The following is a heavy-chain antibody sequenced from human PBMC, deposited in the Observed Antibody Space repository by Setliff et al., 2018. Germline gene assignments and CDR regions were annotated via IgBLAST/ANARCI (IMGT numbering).Heavy chain of an antibody. J-gene: IGHJ3*02. CDR1: GGSFSGYY. Sequence: TLSLTCAVYGGSFSGYYWSWIRQPPGKGLEWIGYIYYSGSTNYNPSLKSRVTISVDTSKNQCSLKLSSVTAADTAVYYCARDLDLNYDFWSGYYYGNAFDIWGQGTMVTVSS. D-gene: IGHD3-3*01. V-gene: IGHV4-59*01. CDR2: IYYSGST. CDR3: ARDLDLNYDFWSGYYYGNAFDI.